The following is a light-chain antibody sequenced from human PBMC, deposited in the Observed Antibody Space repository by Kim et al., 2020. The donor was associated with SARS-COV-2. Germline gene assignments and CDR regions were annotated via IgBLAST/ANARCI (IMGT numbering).Light chain of an antibody. V-gene: IGLV2-8*01. Sequence: LTQPPSASGSPGQSVTISCTGTSSDVGGYNSVSWYQQHPGKAPKLIIYEINKRPSGVPDRFSGSKSGNTASLTVSGLQADDEADYFCSSYGGSDNLVFGGGTKVTVL. CDR3: SSYGGSDNLV. J-gene: IGLJ6*01. CDR1: SSDVGGYNS. CDR2: EIN.